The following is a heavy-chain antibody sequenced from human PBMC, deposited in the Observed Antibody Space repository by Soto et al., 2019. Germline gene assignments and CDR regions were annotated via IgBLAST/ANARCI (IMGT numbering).Heavy chain of an antibody. D-gene: IGHD1-26*01. CDR2: IYYSGST. V-gene: IGHV4-59*01. Sequence: KVSETLSLTCTVSGVSITSYYWSWIRQPPGKGLEWVGYIYYSGSTRYNPSLKSRVTISIDTSKSQFSMKMTSVTAADTAMYYCARESGSYDPLDYWGQGTLVTVSS. CDR1: GVSITSYY. CDR3: ARESGSYDPLDY. J-gene: IGHJ4*02.